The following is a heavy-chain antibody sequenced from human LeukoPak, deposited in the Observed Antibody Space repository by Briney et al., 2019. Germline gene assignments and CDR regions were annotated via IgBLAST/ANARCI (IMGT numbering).Heavy chain of an antibody. D-gene: IGHD3-22*01. CDR2: SNPNSGGT. CDR1: GYTFTGYY. J-gene: IGHJ4*02. CDR3: ARVKTMIVVVRLFDY. V-gene: IGHV1-2*02. Sequence: ASVKVSCKASGYTFTGYYMHWVRQAPGQGLEWMGWSNPNSGGTNYAQKFQGRVTMTRDTSISTAFMDLSRLRSDDTAVYYCARVKTMIVVVRLFDYWGQGTQVTVSS.